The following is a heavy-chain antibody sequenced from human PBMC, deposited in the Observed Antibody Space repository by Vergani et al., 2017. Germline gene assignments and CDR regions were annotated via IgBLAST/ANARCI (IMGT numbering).Heavy chain of an antibody. CDR1: GGTFNNCA. CDR2: IIPILGIA. D-gene: IGHD2-2*01. V-gene: IGHV1-69*04. J-gene: IGHJ6*02. CDR3: ARVPPAAENYYYYGMDV. Sequence: QVQLVQSGAEVKKPGSSVKVSCKASGGTFNNCAISWVRQAPGQGLGWMGRIIPILGIANYAQKFQGRVTITADKSTSTAYMELSSLRSEDTAVYYCARVPPAAENYYYYGMDVWSQGTTVTVSS.